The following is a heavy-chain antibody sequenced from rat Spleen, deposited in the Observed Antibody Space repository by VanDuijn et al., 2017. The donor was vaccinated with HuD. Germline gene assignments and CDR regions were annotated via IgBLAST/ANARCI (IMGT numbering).Heavy chain of an antibody. Sequence: EVQLVESGGGLVQPGRSLKLSCAASGFTFSNYGMHWIRQAPTKGLEWVASIIPSGGSTYYRDSVKGRFTISRDNAKSTLYLQMDSLRSEDTATYYCATDPTTEGMVDYWYFDFWGPGTMVTVSS. J-gene: IGHJ1*01. V-gene: IGHV5-19*01. CDR2: IIPSGGST. D-gene: IGHD1-11*01. CDR1: GFTFSNYG. CDR3: ATDPTTEGMVDYWYFDF.